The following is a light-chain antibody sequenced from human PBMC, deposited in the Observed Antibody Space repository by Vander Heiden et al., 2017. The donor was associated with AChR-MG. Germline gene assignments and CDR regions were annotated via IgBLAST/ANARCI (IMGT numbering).Light chain of an antibody. CDR3: QQANSFPPT. V-gene: IGKV1-12*01. CDR2: ATS. CDR1: QGISSW. Sequence: DIQMTQSPSSVSASVGDRVTITCRASQGISSWLVWYQQKPGKAPKLLIYATSILQSGVPSRFSGSGSGTDFTLTINSLQPEDFATYYCQQANSFPPTFGRGTKVDIK. J-gene: IGKJ3*01.